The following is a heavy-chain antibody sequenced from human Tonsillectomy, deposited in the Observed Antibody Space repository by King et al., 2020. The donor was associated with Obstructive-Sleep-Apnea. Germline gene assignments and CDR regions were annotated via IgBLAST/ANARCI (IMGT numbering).Heavy chain of an antibody. V-gene: IGHV3-30*02. D-gene: IGHD3-10*01. J-gene: IGHJ5*02. CDR1: GFTFSSYG. CDR3: AKDKTMVRGVRTNWFDP. CDR2: IRYDGSNK. Sequence: VQLVESGGGVVQPGRSLRLSCAASGFTFSSYGMHWVRQAPGKGLEWVAFIRYDGSNKYYADSVKGRFTISRDNSKNTLYLQMNSLRAEDTAVYYCAKDKTMVRGVRTNWFDPWCQGTLVTVSS.